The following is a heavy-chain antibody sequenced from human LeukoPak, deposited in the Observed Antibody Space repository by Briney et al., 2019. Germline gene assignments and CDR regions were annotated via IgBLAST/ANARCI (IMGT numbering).Heavy chain of an antibody. CDR1: GYTFTSYD. Sequence: ASVKVSCKTSGYTFTSYDINWVRQATGQGLEWMGWMNPNSGNTGYVQKFQGRVTMTRNTSISTAHMELSTLRSEDTAVYYCARGDYDFWSAKWFDPWGQGTLVTVSS. V-gene: IGHV1-8*01. J-gene: IGHJ5*02. CDR2: MNPNSGNT. CDR3: ARGDYDFWSAKWFDP. D-gene: IGHD3-3*01.